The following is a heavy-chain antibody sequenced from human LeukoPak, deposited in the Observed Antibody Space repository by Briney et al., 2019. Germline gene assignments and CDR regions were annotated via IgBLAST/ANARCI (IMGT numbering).Heavy chain of an antibody. V-gene: IGHV3-53*01. Sequence: GGSLRLSCAASGFTVSSNYMSWVRHAPGKGLEWVSVIYSGGSTYYADSVKGRFTISRDNSKNTLYLQMNSLRAEDTAVYYCATTVTTWGVFEYWGQGILVTVAS. CDR2: IYSGGST. CDR3: ATTVTTWGVFEY. CDR1: GFTVSSNY. D-gene: IGHD4-17*01. J-gene: IGHJ4*02.